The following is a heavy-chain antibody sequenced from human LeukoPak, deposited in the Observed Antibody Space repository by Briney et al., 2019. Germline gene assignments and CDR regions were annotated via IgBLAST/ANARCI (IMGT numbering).Heavy chain of an antibody. CDR2: IWYDGSNK. D-gene: IGHD2-15*01. J-gene: IGHJ6*02. CDR3: ARDGARYCSGGSCYSDGYYYGMDV. CDR1: GFTFSSYG. Sequence: GRSLRLSCAASGFTFSSYGMHWVRQAPGKGLEWVAVIWYDGSNKYYADSVKGRFTISRDNSKNTLYLQMNSLRAEDTAVYYCARDGARYCSGGSCYSDGYYYGMDVWGQGTTVTVSS. V-gene: IGHV3-33*01.